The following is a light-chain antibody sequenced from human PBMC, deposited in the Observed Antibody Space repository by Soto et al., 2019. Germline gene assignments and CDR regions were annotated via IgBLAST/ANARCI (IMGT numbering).Light chain of an antibody. CDR1: SSNIGSNT. CDR3: AAWDDSLNGPVV. V-gene: IGLV1-44*01. J-gene: IGLJ2*01. Sequence: QTVVTQPPSASGTPGQRVTISCSGSSSNIGSNTVNWYQQLPGTAPKLLIYSNNQRPSGVPDRFSGSKSGTSASLAISGLQSEDEADYYCAAWDDSLNGPVVFGGGTMLTVL. CDR2: SNN.